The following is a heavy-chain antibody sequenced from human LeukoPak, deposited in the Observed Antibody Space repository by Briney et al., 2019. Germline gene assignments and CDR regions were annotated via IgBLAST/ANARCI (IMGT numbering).Heavy chain of an antibody. CDR3: ARVVRARDYGACGY. Sequence: ASVKVSCKASGYTFTGYYMHWVRQAPGQGLEWMGWINPNSGGTNYAQKFQGRVTMTRDTSISTAYMELSRLRSDDTAVYCCARVVRARDYGACGYWGQGTLVTVSS. D-gene: IGHD4-17*01. CDR1: GYTFTGYY. J-gene: IGHJ4*02. V-gene: IGHV1-2*02. CDR2: INPNSGGT.